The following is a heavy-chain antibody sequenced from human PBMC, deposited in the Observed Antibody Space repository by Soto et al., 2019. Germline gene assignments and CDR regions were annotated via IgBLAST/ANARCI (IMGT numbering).Heavy chain of an antibody. J-gene: IGHJ4*02. CDR3: ARANRDTATTLNFDY. V-gene: IGHV2-70*01. CDR1: GFSLSTSGMC. CDR2: IDWDDDK. Sequence: GPTLVNPTQTLTLTCTFSGFSLSTSGMCVSWIRQPPGKALEWLALIDWDDDKYYSTSLKTRLTISKDTSKNQVVLTMTNMDPVDTATYYCARANRDTATTLNFDYWGQGTLVTVSS. D-gene: IGHD5-18*01.